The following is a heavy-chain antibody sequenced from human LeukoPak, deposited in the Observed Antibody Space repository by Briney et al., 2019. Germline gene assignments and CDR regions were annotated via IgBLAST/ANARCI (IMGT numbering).Heavy chain of an antibody. V-gene: IGHV2-5*01. D-gene: IGHD5-24*01. CDR1: GFSLTDNRVA. CDR3: ARNPPGYNECAFDS. Sequence: SGPTLLNPTQTLALTCTFSGFSLTDNRVAVGWIRQPPGKALEWLSLIYWNDVKRYSPSLKSRLTLTQDTSRNQVVLTMTNVVPVDTATYYCARNPPGYNECAFDSWGQGTLVTVSS. J-gene: IGHJ4*02. CDR2: IYWNDVK.